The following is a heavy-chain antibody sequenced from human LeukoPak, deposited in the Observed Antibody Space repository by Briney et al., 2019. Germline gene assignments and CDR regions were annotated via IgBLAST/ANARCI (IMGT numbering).Heavy chain of an antibody. J-gene: IGHJ4*02. CDR2: INPNSGGT. V-gene: IGHV1-2*02. D-gene: IGHD2-2*01. CDR1: GYTFTGYY. CDR3: ARDLDCSSTSCSLNGAY. Sequence: AASVKVSCKASGYTFTGYYMHWVRQAPGQGLEWMGWINPNSGGTNYAQKFQGRVTMTRDTSISTAYMELSRLRSDDTAVYYCARDLDCSSTSCSLNGAYWGQGTLVTVSS.